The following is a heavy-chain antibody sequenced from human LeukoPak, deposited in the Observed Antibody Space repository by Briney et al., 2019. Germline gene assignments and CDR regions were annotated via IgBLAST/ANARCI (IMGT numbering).Heavy chain of an antibody. D-gene: IGHD3-10*02. CDR3: AKDCSFVWGVIINPFFDY. CDR2: IYYSGST. CDR1: GGSISSSSYY. V-gene: IGHV4-39*07. J-gene: IGHJ4*02. Sequence: SETLSLTCTVSGGSISSSSYYWGWIRQSPGKGLEWIGSIYYSGSTYYNPSLKSRVTISVDTSKNQFSLKLSSVTAADTAVYYCAKDCSFVWGVIINPFFDYWSQGTPGHRLL.